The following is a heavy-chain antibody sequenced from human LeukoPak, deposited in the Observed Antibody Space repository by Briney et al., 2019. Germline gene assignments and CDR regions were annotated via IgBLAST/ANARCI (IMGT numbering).Heavy chain of an antibody. V-gene: IGHV3-23*01. Sequence: PGGSLRLSWAASGXTFSSYAMSWVRQAPGKGQEWVSAISGSGGSTYYADSVKGRFTISRDNSKNTQSLQMNSLRAEDTAVYYCLGYCSGGNCYSGGYWGQGTLVTVSS. D-gene: IGHD2-15*01. CDR2: ISGSGGST. CDR1: GXTFSSYA. J-gene: IGHJ4*02. CDR3: LGYCSGGNCYSGGY.